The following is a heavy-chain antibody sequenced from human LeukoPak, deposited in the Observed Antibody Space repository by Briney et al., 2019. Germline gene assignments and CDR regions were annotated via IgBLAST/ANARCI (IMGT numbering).Heavy chain of an antibody. Sequence: ETLSLTCTVSGGSMSSNTYYWGWIRQPPGKGLEWIGTIYYSGSTYYNPSLKSRVTISADTSETQFSLKLNSVTAADTAVYYCASTNWDASGGPGWFDPWGQGILVTVSS. J-gene: IGHJ5*02. CDR1: GGSMSSNTYY. CDR3: ASTNWDASGGPGWFDP. CDR2: IYYSGST. D-gene: IGHD3-10*01. V-gene: IGHV4-39*07.